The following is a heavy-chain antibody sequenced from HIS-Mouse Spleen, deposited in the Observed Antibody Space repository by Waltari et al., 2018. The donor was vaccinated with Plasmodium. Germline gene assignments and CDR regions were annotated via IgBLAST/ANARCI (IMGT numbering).Heavy chain of an antibody. CDR2: IDWDDDK. D-gene: IGHD6-6*01. CDR3: ARHKKRGQRVRGYFDY. CDR1: GFSLSTSGMC. Sequence: QVTLRESGPALVKPTQTLTLTCTFSGFSLSTSGMCVSWIRQPPGKALEWLARIDWDDDKYYSTARKTRHTISKATAKIRGVLTRPSMEPVDTATYYCARHKKRGQRVRGYFDYWGQGTLVTVSS. J-gene: IGHJ4*02. V-gene: IGHV2-70*15.